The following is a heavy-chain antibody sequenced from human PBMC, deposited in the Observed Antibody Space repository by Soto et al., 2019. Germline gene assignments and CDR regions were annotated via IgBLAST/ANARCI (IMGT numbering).Heavy chain of an antibody. V-gene: IGHV4-31*03. CDR2: IYYGGST. CDR1: GGSISSGGYY. J-gene: IGHJ6*02. Sequence: ASGTLCLTCTVSGGSISSGGYYWSWIRQHPGKGLEWIGYIYYGGSTYYNPSLKSRVTISVDTSKNQFSLKLTSVTAADTAVYYCAIVGYCSGGSCYGYYYYYGMDVWGQGTPVTVSS. D-gene: IGHD2-15*01. CDR3: AIVGYCSGGSCYGYYYYYGMDV.